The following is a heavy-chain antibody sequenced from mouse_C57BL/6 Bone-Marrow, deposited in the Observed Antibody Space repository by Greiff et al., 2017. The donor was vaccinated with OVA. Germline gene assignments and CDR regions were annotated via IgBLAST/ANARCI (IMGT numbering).Heavy chain of an antibody. Sequence: VQLQQSGAELVKPGASVKMSCKASGYTFTTYPIEWMKQNHGKSLEWIGNFHPYNDDTKYNEKFKGKATLTVEKSSSTVYLELSRLTSDDSAVYYCATSYDGYYGWFAYWGQGTLVTVSA. CDR2: FHPYNDDT. V-gene: IGHV1-47*01. CDR1: GYTFTTYP. D-gene: IGHD2-3*01. CDR3: ATSYDGYYGWFAY. J-gene: IGHJ3*01.